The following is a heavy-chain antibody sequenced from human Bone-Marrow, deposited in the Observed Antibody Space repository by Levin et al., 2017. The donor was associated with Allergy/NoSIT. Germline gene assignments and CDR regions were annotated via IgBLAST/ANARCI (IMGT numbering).Heavy chain of an antibody. Sequence: GEPLKISCAASGFTFSSHAMSWVRQAPGKGLEWVSAITASGRTTYYADSVKGRFTISRDNSKNTVYLQMNSLRAEDTAIYYCAKPSPAWGQGILVTVSS. CDR1: GFTFSSHA. CDR3: AKPSPA. J-gene: IGHJ5*02. CDR2: ITASGRTT. V-gene: IGHV3-23*01.